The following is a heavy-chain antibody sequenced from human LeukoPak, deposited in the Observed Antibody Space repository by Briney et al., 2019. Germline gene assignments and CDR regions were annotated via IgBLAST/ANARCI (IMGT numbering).Heavy chain of an antibody. V-gene: IGHV3-9*01. CDR2: ISWNSGSI. CDR1: GFTFDDYA. Sequence: PGRSLRLSCAASGFTFDDYAMHWVRQAPGKGLEWVSGISWNSGSIGYADSVKGRFTISRDNAKNSLYLQMNSLRAEDTAVYYCARGATLYSGSYQNWGRGTLVTVSS. J-gene: IGHJ4*02. CDR3: ARGATLYSGSYQN. D-gene: IGHD1-26*01.